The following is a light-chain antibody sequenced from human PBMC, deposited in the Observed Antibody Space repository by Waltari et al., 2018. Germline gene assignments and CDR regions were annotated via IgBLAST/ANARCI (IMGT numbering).Light chain of an antibody. J-gene: IGLJ7*01. Sequence: QSALTQPASVSGSPGQSITISCSGSSSNVGSYKLVSWYQQNPGKAPKLMIYEVDKWASGIPGRFSGSKSDSTASLTISGLQAEDEAVYYCCSYAGSTFVFGGGTQLTVL. V-gene: IGLV2-23*02. CDR3: CSYAGSTFV. CDR1: SSNVGSYKL. CDR2: EVD.